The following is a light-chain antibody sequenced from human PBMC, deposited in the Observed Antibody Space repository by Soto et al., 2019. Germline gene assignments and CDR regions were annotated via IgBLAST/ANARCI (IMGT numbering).Light chain of an antibody. Sequence: QLVLTQPPSVSGAPGQRVTISCTGSSSNIGAGYDVHWYQQLPGTAPKLLIYGNSNRPSGVPDRFSGSKSGTSASLAITGLQAEDEGDYYCQSYDSSLTIYVFGTGTKLTVL. J-gene: IGLJ1*01. CDR1: SSNIGAGYD. V-gene: IGLV1-40*01. CDR3: QSYDSSLTIYV. CDR2: GNS.